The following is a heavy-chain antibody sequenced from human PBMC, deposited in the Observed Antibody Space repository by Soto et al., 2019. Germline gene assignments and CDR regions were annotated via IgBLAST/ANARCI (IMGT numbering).Heavy chain of an antibody. CDR3: SKDAGAVAGPN. D-gene: IGHD6-19*01. CDR2: ISGGGDST. CDR1: GFSFGSFA. V-gene: IGHV3-23*01. J-gene: IGHJ4*02. Sequence: GGSLRLSCAASGFSFGSFAMSWVRQAPGKGLEWVSGISGGGDSTDDADSVKGRFTMSRDNSKNSRYLQLNCPRAKDTAVYYCSKDAGAVAGPNWRQGTGVTVSS.